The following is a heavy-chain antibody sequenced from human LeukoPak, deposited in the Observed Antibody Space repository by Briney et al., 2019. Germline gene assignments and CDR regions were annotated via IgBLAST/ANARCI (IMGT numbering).Heavy chain of an antibody. CDR1: RVTFNSCS. J-gene: IGHJ3*02. CDR2: IIPLLGIV. D-gene: IGHD6-13*01. V-gene: IGHV1-69*04. Sequence: SVKVSCKASRVTFNSCSISWVRQAPGHGLDWMGRIIPLLGIVNYAQKFQGKVTITADKSTNTAYMELSSLKSEDTAMYYCASDRTIAAAVDPFDIWGQGTMVTVSS. CDR3: ASDRTIAAAVDPFDI.